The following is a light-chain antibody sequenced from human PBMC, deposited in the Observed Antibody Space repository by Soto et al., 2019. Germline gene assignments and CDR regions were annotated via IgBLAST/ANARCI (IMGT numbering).Light chain of an antibody. CDR3: QQYYSYPHT. V-gene: IGKV1-8*01. J-gene: IGKJ1*01. CDR2: AAS. CDR1: QGISSY. Sequence: AIRMTQSPSSFSASTVDIVTITCRASQGISSYLAWYQQKPGKAPKLLIYAASTLQSGVPSRFSGSGSGTDFTLTISCLQSEDFATYYCQQYYSYPHTFGQGTKVDI.